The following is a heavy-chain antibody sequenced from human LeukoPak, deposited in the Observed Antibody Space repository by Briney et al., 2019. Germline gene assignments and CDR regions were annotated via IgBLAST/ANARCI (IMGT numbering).Heavy chain of an antibody. D-gene: IGHD2-2*01. Sequence: GGSLRLSCAASGFTFSNYAMSWVRQAAGKGLEWVSGITSGHSTYYADSVKGRFTISRDNSKNTVYLQMNSLRAEDTAVYYCAKDYPECTGTSCSGEAFFDYWGQGTLVTVSS. CDR1: GFTFSNYA. CDR2: ITSGHST. CDR3: AKDYPECTGTSCSGEAFFDY. J-gene: IGHJ4*02. V-gene: IGHV3-23*01.